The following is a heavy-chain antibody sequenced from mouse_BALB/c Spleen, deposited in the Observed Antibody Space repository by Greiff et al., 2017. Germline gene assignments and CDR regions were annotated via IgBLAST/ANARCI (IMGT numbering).Heavy chain of an antibody. CDR3: ANLSMDY. Sequence: QVQLQQSGAELVRPGSSVKISCKASGYAFSSYWMHWVKQRPGQGLEWIGQIYPGDGDTNYNEKFKGKATLTADKSSSTAYMKLSSLTSEDSAVYCCANLSMDYWGQGTSVTVSS. V-gene: IGHV1-80*01. CDR1: GYAFSSYW. J-gene: IGHJ4*01. CDR2: IYPGDGDT.